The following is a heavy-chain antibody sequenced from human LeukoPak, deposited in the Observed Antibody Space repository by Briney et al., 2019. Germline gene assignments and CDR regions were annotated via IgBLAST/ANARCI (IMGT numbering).Heavy chain of an antibody. D-gene: IGHD6-13*01. Sequence: PGGSLRLSCAVSGFTFNKYGMAWVRQAPGKGLEWVSGTSGSGGSAYYADSVGGRFTISRDNSKNTLYLQMNSLRAEDTAVYYCAKDAIDIYSSSWLWYFDYWGQGTLVTVSS. V-gene: IGHV3-23*01. CDR3: AKDAIDIYSSSWLWYFDY. CDR1: GFTFNKYG. CDR2: TSGSGGSA. J-gene: IGHJ4*02.